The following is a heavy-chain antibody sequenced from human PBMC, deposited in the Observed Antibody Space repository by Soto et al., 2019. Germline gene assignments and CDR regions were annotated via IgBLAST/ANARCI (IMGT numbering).Heavy chain of an antibody. CDR2: SITDTGGDT. CDR3: ARGSTDSYPGSRIFDF. J-gene: IGHJ4*02. CDR1: GFNVSGTY. Sequence: GGSLRLSCAASGFNVSGTYMSWVRLPPGKGLEWVSSITDTGGDTKYADSVRGRFTMSRDNSKKTLYLQMNSLRVEDSALYYCARGSTDSYPGSRIFDFWGRGTLVTVSS. D-gene: IGHD3-10*01. V-gene: IGHV3-53*03.